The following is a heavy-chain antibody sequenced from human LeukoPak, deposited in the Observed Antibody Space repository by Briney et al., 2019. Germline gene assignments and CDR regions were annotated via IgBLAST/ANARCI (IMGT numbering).Heavy chain of an antibody. J-gene: IGHJ6*02. CDR1: GFTFSDYY. V-gene: IGHV3-11*01. CDR2: ISSSGSTI. D-gene: IGHD3-3*01. CDR3: ARPNRDYDFWSGPSRGGMDV. Sequence: GGSLRLSCAASGFTFSDYYMSWIRQAPGKGLEWGSYISSSGSTIYYADSVKGRFTISRDNAKNSLYLQMNSLRAEDTAVYYCARPNRDYDFWSGPSRGGMDVWGQGTMVTVSS.